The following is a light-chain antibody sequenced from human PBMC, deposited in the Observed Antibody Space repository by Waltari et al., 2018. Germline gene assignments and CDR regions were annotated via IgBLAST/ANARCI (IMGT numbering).Light chain of an antibody. CDR3: CSYSRTNIVI. CDR2: DVN. Sequence: QSALTQPASVSGSPGQSITISCTGTSTDIGTYSRVSWYQQRPGQAPTLIIYDVNRRPSGVSLRCSGAKSDNTAALTVSGLQAEDEAEYYCCSYSRTNIVIFGGGTKLTVL. J-gene: IGLJ2*01. V-gene: IGLV2-14*03. CDR1: STDIGTYSR.